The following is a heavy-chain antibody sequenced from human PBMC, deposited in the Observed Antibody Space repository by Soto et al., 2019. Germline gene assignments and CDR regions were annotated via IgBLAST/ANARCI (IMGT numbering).Heavy chain of an antibody. Sequence: ASVKVSCKASGYTFTSYGISWVRQAPGQGLEWMGWISAYNGNTNYAQKLQGRVTMTTDTSTSTAYMELRSLRSDDTAVYYCARDDWAAAGTALYYYYGMDVWGQGTTVTVSS. J-gene: IGHJ6*02. CDR3: ARDDWAAAGTALYYYYGMDV. D-gene: IGHD6-13*01. CDR2: ISAYNGNT. V-gene: IGHV1-18*01. CDR1: GYTFTSYG.